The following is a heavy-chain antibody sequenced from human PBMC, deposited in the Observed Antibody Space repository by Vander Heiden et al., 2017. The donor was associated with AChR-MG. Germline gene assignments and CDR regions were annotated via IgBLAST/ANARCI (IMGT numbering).Heavy chain of an antibody. V-gene: IGHV6-1*01. CDR2: TYYRSKWYN. Sequence: QVQLQQSGPGLVKPSQTLSLTCAIHGDSVPNNSAAWNGIRQSPSRGLDWLGRTYYRSKWYNDYVVSVKSRITINPDTSKNQFSLQLNSVTPEDTALYYCARVVGGRGYFDSWGQGTLVTVSS. CDR1: GDSVPNNSAA. CDR3: ARVVGGRGYFDS. J-gene: IGHJ4*02.